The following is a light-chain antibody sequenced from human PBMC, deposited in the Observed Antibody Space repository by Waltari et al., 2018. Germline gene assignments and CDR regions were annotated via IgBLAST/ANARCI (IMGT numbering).Light chain of an antibody. CDR1: QSVNEY. CDR2: DAS. CDR3: QQYDKIPLT. J-gene: IGKJ4*01. Sequence: EIVLTQSPATLSLSPGERATLSCRASQSVNEYLAWYQQIPGQAPRLLIYDASNRATGIPARFSGSGSGTDFTLTISSLEPEDFATYYCQQYDKIPLTFGGGTKV. V-gene: IGKV3-11*01.